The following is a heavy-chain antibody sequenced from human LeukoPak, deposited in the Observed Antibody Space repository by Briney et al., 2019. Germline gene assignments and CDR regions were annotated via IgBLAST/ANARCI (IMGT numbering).Heavy chain of an antibody. CDR1: GFTFSSYG. Sequence: GGSLRLSCAASGFTFSSYGMHWVRQAPGKGLEWVAVIWYDGSNKYYADSVKGRFTISRDNSKNTLYLQMNSLRAEDTAVYYCARAKYYDSRGPDYWGQGTLVTVSS. J-gene: IGHJ4*02. CDR2: IWYDGSNK. V-gene: IGHV3-33*01. D-gene: IGHD3-22*01. CDR3: ARAKYYDSRGPDY.